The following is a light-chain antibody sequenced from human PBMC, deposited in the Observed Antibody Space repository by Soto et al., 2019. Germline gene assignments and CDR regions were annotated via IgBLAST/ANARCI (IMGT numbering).Light chain of an antibody. CDR1: QSVSSN. V-gene: IGKV3-15*01. CDR3: WQHNNWPPLT. J-gene: IGKJ4*01. Sequence: EIVMTQSPATLSASVGEGATLSCRASQSVSSNLAWYQQKPGQAPRLLIYAASTRATGIPPRFSGSGSGTEVTPPTSSLQPQDFAASYCWQHNNWPPLTFGGGTKVEIK. CDR2: AAS.